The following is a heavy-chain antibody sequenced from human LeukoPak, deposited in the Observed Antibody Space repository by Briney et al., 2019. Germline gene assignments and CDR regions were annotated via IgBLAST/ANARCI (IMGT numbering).Heavy chain of an antibody. CDR2: ISWNSGSI. Sequence: PGGSLRLSCAASGFTFGDYAMHWVRQAPGKGLEWVAGISWNSGSIGYADSVKGRFTISRDNAKNSLYLQMNSLRAGDTALYYCAKDVYGSGSYYDYWGQGTLVTVSS. CDR1: GFTFGDYA. V-gene: IGHV3-9*01. D-gene: IGHD3-10*01. J-gene: IGHJ4*02. CDR3: AKDVYGSGSYYDY.